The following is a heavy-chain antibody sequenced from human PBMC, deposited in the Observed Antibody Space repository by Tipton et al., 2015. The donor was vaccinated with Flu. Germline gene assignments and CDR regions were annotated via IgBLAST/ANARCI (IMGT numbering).Heavy chain of an antibody. Sequence: TLSLTCTVSGGSISTSSYYWGWIRQPPRKGLEWIGHVHHSGSASYNPSLKSRVTISVDSSKNQFSLRLSSVTAADTAVYYCARPRRDGYNFWFDPWGQGTLVTVSS. CDR3: ARPRRDGYNFWFDP. CDR1: GGSISTSSYY. V-gene: IGHV4-39*01. D-gene: IGHD5-24*01. CDR2: VHHSGSA. J-gene: IGHJ5*02.